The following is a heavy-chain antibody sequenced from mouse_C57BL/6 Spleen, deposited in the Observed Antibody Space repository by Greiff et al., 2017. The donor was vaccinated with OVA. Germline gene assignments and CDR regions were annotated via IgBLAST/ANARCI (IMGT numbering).Heavy chain of an antibody. D-gene: IGHD1-1*01. Sequence: ESGPGILQPSQTLSLTCSFSGFSLSTFGMGVGWIRQPSGKGLEWLAHIWWDDDKYYNPALKSRLTISKDTSKNQVFLKIANVDTADTATYYCARSHYYGSSRGYFDVWGTGTTVTVSS. CDR2: IWWDDDK. CDR3: ARSHYYGSSRGYFDV. V-gene: IGHV8-8*01. CDR1: GFSLSTFGMG. J-gene: IGHJ1*03.